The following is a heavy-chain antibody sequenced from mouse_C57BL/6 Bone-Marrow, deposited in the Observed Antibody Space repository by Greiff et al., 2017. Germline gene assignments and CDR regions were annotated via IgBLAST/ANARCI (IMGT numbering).Heavy chain of an antibody. Sequence: VQLQQSGAELVRPGASVKLSCTASGFNIKDYYMHWVKQRPEQGLEWIGRIDPEDGDTEYAPKFQGKATMTADTSSNTAYLQLSSLTSEDTAVYYCTWITTVVATGAYWGQGTLVTVSA. D-gene: IGHD1-1*01. V-gene: IGHV14-1*01. CDR2: IDPEDGDT. CDR1: GFNIKDYY. CDR3: TWITTVVATGAY. J-gene: IGHJ3*01.